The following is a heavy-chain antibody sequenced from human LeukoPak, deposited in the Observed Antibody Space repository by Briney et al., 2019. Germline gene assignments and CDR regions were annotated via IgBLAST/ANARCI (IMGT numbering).Heavy chain of an antibody. J-gene: IGHJ6*02. Sequence: SETLSLTCTVSGGSISSYYWSWIRQPAGKGLEWIGRIYTSGSTNCNPSLKSRVTMSVDTSKNQFSLKLSSVTAADTAVYYCARVGGYYYGSGRPYYYYGTDVWGQGTTVTVSS. V-gene: IGHV4-4*07. CDR1: GGSISSYY. CDR3: ARVGGYYYGSGRPYYYYGTDV. CDR2: IYTSGST. D-gene: IGHD3-10*01.